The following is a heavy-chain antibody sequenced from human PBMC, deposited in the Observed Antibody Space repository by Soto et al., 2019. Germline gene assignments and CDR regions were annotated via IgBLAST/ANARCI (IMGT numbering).Heavy chain of an antibody. D-gene: IGHD1-1*01. CDR3: ARGRMGTISFDY. CDR1: GFTVSSNY. Sequence: EVQLVESGGGLIQPGGSLRLSCAASGFTVSSNYMSWVRQAPGKGLEWVSVIYSGGSTYYADSVKGRFTISRDNSKDTLYIQMNSLRAEDTAVYYCARGRMGTISFDYWGQGTLVTVSS. CDR2: IYSGGST. V-gene: IGHV3-53*01. J-gene: IGHJ4*02.